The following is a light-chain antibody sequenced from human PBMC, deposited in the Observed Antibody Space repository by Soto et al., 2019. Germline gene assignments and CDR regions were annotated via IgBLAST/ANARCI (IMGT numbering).Light chain of an antibody. V-gene: IGKV3-15*01. CDR2: GAS. CDR1: QSVSNN. Sequence: EIVMTQSPATLSVSPGERATLSCRASQSVSNNLAWYQQKPGRAPRLLIYGASTRATGIPARFSGSGSGTEFTLTIGSLQSEDFAVYYCQHYSNWPAFGQGTKVEIK. CDR3: QHYSNWPA. J-gene: IGKJ1*01.